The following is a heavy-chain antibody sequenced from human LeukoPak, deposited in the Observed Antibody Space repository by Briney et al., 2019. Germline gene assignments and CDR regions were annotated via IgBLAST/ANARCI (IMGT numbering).Heavy chain of an antibody. CDR2: ISSNGGST. D-gene: IGHD3-22*01. Sequence: GGSLRLSCEASGFTFSSYAMHWVRQAPGKGLEYVSAISSNGGSTYYANSVRGRFTISRDNSKNTLYLQMGSLRAEDMAVYYCARAHSSGYHDAFYIWGQGTMVTVSS. CDR3: ARAHSSGYHDAFYI. J-gene: IGHJ3*02. CDR1: GFTFSSYA. V-gene: IGHV3-64*01.